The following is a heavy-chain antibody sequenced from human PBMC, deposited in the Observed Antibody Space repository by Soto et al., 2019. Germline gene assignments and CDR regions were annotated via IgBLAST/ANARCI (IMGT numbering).Heavy chain of an antibody. CDR1: GYSISSNA. CDR3: ARSQALDF. Sequence: GESLKISCKASGYSISSNAIAWVRQMPGKGLEWMGLIYPHDSDIRYSPSFEGRVTISADTSANTAYLHFRALKASDTAVYYCARSQALDFWGQGTLVTVSS. J-gene: IGHJ4*02. V-gene: IGHV5-51*01. CDR2: IYPHDSDI.